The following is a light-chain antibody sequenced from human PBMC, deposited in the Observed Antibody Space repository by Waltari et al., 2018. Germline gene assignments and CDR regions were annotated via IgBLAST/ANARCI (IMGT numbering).Light chain of an antibody. CDR3: ATWDDSLNGHWV. V-gene: IGLV1-44*01. J-gene: IGLJ3*02. CDR2: KND. Sequence: QSVLTQPPSASGTPGPGVIISCSGSASNIGTNAVNWYQQPPGKAPKLFIYKNDQRPSGVPDRFSGSKSGTSASLAISGLQSEDEADYYCATWDDSLNGHWVFGGGTKVTVL. CDR1: ASNIGTNA.